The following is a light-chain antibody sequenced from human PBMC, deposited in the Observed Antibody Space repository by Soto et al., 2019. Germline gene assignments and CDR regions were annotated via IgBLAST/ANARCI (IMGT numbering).Light chain of an antibody. CDR2: RTS. V-gene: IGKV3-20*01. Sequence: EIVLTQSPGTLSLSPGERATLSCRASQSVSSSYLAWYQQKPGQAPRLLIYRTSNRATGIPDRFSGSGSGTDFTLTISGLEPEDSAAYYCQRHGATFGQGTKVDIK. J-gene: IGKJ1*01. CDR3: QRHGAT. CDR1: QSVSSSY.